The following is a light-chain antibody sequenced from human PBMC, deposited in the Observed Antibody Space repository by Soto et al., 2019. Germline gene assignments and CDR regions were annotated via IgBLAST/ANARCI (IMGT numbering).Light chain of an antibody. V-gene: IGKV3-20*01. CDR3: QQYGNSPYA. Sequence: EIVLTQSPGTLSLSPGERATLSCRASQSVSSNYLAWYQQKSGQAPRLLIYGASSRATGIPDRFSGSGSGTDFTLPIIKLEPEDFAVYYCQQYGNSPYAFGQGTELEI. J-gene: IGKJ2*01. CDR2: GAS. CDR1: QSVSSNY.